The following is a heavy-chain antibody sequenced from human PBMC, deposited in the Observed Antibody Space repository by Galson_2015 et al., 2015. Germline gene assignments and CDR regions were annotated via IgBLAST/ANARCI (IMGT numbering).Heavy chain of an antibody. J-gene: IGHJ4*02. CDR2: INRDGNTT. Sequence: SLRLSCAASGFTVSSYWMHWVRQTPGKGLVWVSRINRDGNTTSYADSVKGRFTISRDNAKNTLYLQMNSLRAEDTAVYYCVRWHPFDYWGQGTLVTVSS. CDR1: GFTVSSYW. CDR3: VRWHPFDY. V-gene: IGHV3-74*01.